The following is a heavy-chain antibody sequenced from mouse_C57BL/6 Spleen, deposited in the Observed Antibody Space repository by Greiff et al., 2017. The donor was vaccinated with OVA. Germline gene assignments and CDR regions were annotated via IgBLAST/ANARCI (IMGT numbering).Heavy chain of an antibody. CDR1: GYTFTDYN. D-gene: IGHD1-1*01. J-gene: IGHJ4*01. CDR3: ARGSFLREGYYAMDY. V-gene: IGHV1-22*01. Sequence: DVQLQESGPELVKPGASVKMSCKASGYTFTDYNMHWVKQSHGKSLEWIGYINPNNGGTSYNQKFKGKATLTVNKSPSTAYMELRSLTSEDSAVYDCARGSFLREGYYAMDYWGQGTSVTVSS. CDR2: INPNNGGT.